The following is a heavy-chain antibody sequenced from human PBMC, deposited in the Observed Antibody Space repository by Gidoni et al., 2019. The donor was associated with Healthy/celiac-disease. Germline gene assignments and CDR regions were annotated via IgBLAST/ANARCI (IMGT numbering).Heavy chain of an antibody. Sequence: QVQLVQSGAEVKKPGASVKVSCKASGSTFTSYGISWVRQAPGQGLEWMGWISAYNGNTNYAQKLQGRVTMTTDTSTSTAYMELRSLRSDDTAVYYWARVRAGGPDIVVVPAAIGWFDPWGQGTLVTVSS. CDR1: GSTFTSYG. CDR3: ARVRAGGPDIVVVPAAIGWFDP. D-gene: IGHD2-2*02. CDR2: ISAYNGNT. V-gene: IGHV1-18*01. J-gene: IGHJ5*02.